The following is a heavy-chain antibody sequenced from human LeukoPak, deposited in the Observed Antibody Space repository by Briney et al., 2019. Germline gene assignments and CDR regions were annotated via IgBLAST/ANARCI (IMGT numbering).Heavy chain of an antibody. V-gene: IGHV4-31*03. CDR2: IYYTGST. CDR1: GGSISSGGYS. J-gene: IGHJ4*02. D-gene: IGHD3-22*01. Sequence: SETLSLTCTVSGGSISSGGYSWTWIRQHSGKGLEWIGYIYYTGSTYYNPSLKSRVTISVDTSKNQFSLKLSSATAADTAVYYCARARGPSLGSAYDYWGQGTLVTVSS. CDR3: ARARGPSLGSAYDY.